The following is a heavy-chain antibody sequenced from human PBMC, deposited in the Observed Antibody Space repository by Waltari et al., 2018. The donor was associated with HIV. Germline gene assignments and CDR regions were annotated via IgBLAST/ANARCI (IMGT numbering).Heavy chain of an antibody. V-gene: IGHV3-30*18. CDR2: ISYDGSSK. D-gene: IGHD3-10*01. CDR1: AFTFNNFG. CDR3: AKEGWELLQFGYYFDS. J-gene: IGHJ4*02. Sequence: QEQLVESGGGVVQPGRSLRLSCAVSAFTFNNFGIHWVRQAPCKWLEWVASISYDGSSKYYSDSVKGRFTISRDDSKNTVSLQMNSLRAADAALYYCAKEGWELLQFGYYFDSWGQGALVTVSS.